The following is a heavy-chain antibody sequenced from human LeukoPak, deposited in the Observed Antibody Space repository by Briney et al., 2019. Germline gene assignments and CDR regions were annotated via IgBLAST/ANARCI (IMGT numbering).Heavy chain of an antibody. J-gene: IGHJ4*02. CDR3: AGDGGLERYFDY. CDR2: ISSSGSTI. Sequence: GGSLRLSCAASGFTFSSYEMNWVRQAPGKGLEWVSYISSSGSTIYYADSVKGRVTISRDNAKNTLYLQMNSLRAEDTAVYYCAGDGGLERYFDYWGQGTLVTVSS. CDR1: GFTFSSYE. D-gene: IGHD1-1*01. V-gene: IGHV3-48*03.